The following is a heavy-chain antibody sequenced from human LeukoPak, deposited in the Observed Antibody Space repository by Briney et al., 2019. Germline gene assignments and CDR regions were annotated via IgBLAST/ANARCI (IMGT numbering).Heavy chain of an antibody. D-gene: IGHD3-22*01. CDR1: GFTFSSYG. Sequence: PGGSLRLSCAASGFTFSSYGMHWVRQAPGKGVEGVAVISYDGSNKYYADSVKGRFTISRDNCKNTLYLQMTSLRAEDRAVYCCLVMDQFNYYDSSGYSDYWGQGTLVTVSS. CDR3: LVMDQFNYYDSSGYSDY. V-gene: IGHV3-30*03. CDR2: ISYDGSNK. J-gene: IGHJ4*02.